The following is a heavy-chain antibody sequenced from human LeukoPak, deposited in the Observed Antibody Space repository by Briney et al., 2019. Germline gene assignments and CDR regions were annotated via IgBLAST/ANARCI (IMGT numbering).Heavy chain of an antibody. J-gene: IGHJ4*02. Sequence: GGSLRLSCAASGFTFSDYWMHWVRQAPGMGLVWVSRIRGDGRDINYADSVKGRFTISRDNAKNTLYLEMNSLRAEDTAVYYCARLGMGSTGADYWGQGTLVTVSS. CDR1: GFTFSDYW. CDR2: IRGDGRDI. CDR3: ARLGMGSTGADY. V-gene: IGHV3-74*01. D-gene: IGHD1-26*01.